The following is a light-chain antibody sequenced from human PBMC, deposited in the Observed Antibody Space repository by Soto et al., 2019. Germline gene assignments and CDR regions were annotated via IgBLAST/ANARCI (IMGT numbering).Light chain of an antibody. CDR2: QVS. Sequence: QSVLTQPASVSGSPGQSITLSCTGTSSDVGTCNYVSWYQQHPGKAPKLMISQVSNRPSGVSNRFSGSKSGNTASLTISGLQAEDEADYYCSSYTISSTYVFGTGTKVTVL. CDR3: SSYTISSTYV. V-gene: IGLV2-14*01. CDR1: SSDVGTCNY. J-gene: IGLJ1*01.